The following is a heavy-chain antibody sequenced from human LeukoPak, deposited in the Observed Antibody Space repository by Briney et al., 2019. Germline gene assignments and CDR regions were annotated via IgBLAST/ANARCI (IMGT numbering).Heavy chain of an antibody. CDR3: ARDGDSSWPYYYYYYGMDV. V-gene: IGHV1-3*01. CDR1: GYTFTSYA. J-gene: IGHJ6*02. Sequence: GASVKVSCKASGYTFTSYAMHWVRQAPGQRLEWMGWINAGNGNTKYSQKFQGRVTITRDTSASTAYMELSSLRSEDTAVYYCARDGDSSWPYYYYYYGMDVWGQGTTVTVSS. CDR2: INAGNGNT. D-gene: IGHD6-13*01.